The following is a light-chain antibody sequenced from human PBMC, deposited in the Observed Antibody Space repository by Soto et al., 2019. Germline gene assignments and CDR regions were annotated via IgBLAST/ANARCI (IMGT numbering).Light chain of an antibody. CDR2: DVS. CDR3: SSYTSSSVV. V-gene: IGLV2-14*01. CDR1: SSDVGGYNY. J-gene: IGLJ2*01. Sequence: QSALTQPASVSGSPGQSITISCTGTSSDVGGYNYVSWYQQHPGKAPKLMIYDVSNRPSGVSNRFSGSKSGNTASLSISGLQAEDEADYYCSSYTSSSVVFGGGTKVTGL.